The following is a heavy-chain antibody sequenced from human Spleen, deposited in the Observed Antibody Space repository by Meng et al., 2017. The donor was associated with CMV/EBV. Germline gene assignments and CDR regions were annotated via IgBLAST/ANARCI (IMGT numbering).Heavy chain of an antibody. J-gene: IGHJ5*02. CDR2: INPNSGGT. Sequence: ASVKVSCKASGYTFTDYYMHWVRQAPGQGLEWMGWINPNSGGTNYAQKFQGRVTMTRDTSISTAYMELSRLRSEDTAVYYCARWVWSGSGWFDPWGQGTLVTVSS. V-gene: IGHV1-2*02. CDR3: ARWVWSGSGWFDP. D-gene: IGHD3-3*01. CDR1: GYTFTDYY.